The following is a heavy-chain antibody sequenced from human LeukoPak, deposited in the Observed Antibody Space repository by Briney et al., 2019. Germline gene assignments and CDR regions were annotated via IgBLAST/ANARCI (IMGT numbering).Heavy chain of an antibody. Sequence: GGSLRLSCVGSGFTFSTYAMSWVRQTPGKGLEWVSSIAGSDTGTYYADSVKDRFAISRDNSKKTLSLQMNNLRVDDTAVYYCARVQFQWFDPWGPGTLVTVSS. D-gene: IGHD6-19*01. J-gene: IGHJ5*02. CDR3: ARVQFQWFDP. CDR1: GFTFSTYA. CDR2: IAGSDTGT. V-gene: IGHV3-23*01.